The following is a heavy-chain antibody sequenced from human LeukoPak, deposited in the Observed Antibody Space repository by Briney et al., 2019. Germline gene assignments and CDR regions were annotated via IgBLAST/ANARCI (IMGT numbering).Heavy chain of an antibody. CDR2: IYYSGST. Sequence: SETLSLTCTVSGGSISSGDYYWSWIRQPPGKGLEWIGYIYYSGSTYYNPSLKSRVTISVDTSKNQFSLKLSSVTAADTAVYYCARGVYDGSGSLFDYWGQGTLATVSS. V-gene: IGHV4-30-4*01. CDR1: GGSISSGDYY. J-gene: IGHJ4*02. CDR3: ARGVYDGSGSLFDY. D-gene: IGHD3-22*01.